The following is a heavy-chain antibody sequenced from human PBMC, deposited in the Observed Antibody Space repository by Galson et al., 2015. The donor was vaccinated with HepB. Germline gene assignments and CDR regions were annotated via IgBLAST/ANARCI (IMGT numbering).Heavy chain of an antibody. V-gene: IGHV3-11*06. Sequence: LRLSCAASGFTLSDYYMSWIRQAPGKGLEWVSCISSSSSYTNYADSVKGRFTIYRDNAKNSLYLQMNSLRAEDTAVFYCAREMILRDSSSWSHYFYYGMDVWGQGTTVTVSS. CDR2: ISSSSSYT. CDR1: GFTLSDYY. J-gene: IGHJ6*02. D-gene: IGHD6-13*01. CDR3: AREMILRDSSSWSHYFYYGMDV.